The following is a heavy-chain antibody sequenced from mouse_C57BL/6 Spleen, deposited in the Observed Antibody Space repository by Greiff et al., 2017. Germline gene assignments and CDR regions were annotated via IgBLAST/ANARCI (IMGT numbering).Heavy chain of an antibody. CDR1: GYTFTSYD. J-gene: IGHJ1*03. Sequence: QVQLQQSGPELVKPGASVKLSCKASGYTFTSYDINWVKQRPGQGLEWIGWIYPRDGSTKYNEKFKGKATLTVDTSSSTAYMELHSLTSEDSAVQSCARRMDYYGSTRKGYCDVWGTGTTVTVSS. CDR3: ARRMDYYGSTRKGYCDV. D-gene: IGHD1-1*01. CDR2: IYPRDGST. V-gene: IGHV1-85*01.